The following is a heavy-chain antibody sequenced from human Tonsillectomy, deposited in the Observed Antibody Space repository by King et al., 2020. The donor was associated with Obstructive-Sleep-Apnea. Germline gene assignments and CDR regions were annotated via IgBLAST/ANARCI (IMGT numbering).Heavy chain of an antibody. V-gene: IGHV4-59*01. J-gene: IGHJ5*02. Sequence: QLQESGPGLVKPSETLSLTCTVSGGSISTYYWNWIRQSPGKGLEWIGYIYYSGSTNYNPSLKSRVTMSVDTSKNQFSLKLSSVTAADTAVYYCARAPYGSGIIDWFDPWGQGTLVTVSS. CDR3: ARAPYGSGIIDWFDP. CDR2: IYYSGST. D-gene: IGHD3-10*01. CDR1: GGSISTYY.